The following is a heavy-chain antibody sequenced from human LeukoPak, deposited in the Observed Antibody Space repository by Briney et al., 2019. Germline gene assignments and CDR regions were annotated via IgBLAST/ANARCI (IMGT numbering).Heavy chain of an antibody. J-gene: IGHJ4*02. CDR3: ARTPTADWLPPG. CDR2: ISSSSSYV. V-gene: IGHV3-21*01. Sequence: GGSLRLSCAASGFTFSSYSMNWVRQAPGKGLEWVSSISSSSSYVYYADSVKGRFTISRDNAKNSLYLQMNSLRAEDTAVYYCARTPTADWLPPGWGQGTLVTVSS. D-gene: IGHD3-9*01. CDR1: GFTFSSYS.